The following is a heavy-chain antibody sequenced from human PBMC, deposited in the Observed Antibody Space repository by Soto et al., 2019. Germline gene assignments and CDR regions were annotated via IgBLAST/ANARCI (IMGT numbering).Heavy chain of an antibody. D-gene: IGHD3-10*01. J-gene: IGHJ6*02. CDR2: INHSGST. CDR3: ARGGGYGSGSFLYYYYYGMDV. V-gene: IGHV4-34*01. CDR1: GGSFSGYY. Sequence: PSETLSLTCAVYGGSFSGYYWSWIRQPPGKGLEWIGEINHSGSTNYNPSLKSRVTISVDTSKNQFSLKLSSVTAADTAVYYCARGGGYGSGSFLYYYYYGMDVWGQGTTVTVSS.